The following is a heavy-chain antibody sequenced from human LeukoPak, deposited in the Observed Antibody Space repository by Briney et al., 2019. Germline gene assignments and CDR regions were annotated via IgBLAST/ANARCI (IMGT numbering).Heavy chain of an antibody. J-gene: IGHJ4*02. CDR1: GFTFSSYW. V-gene: IGHV3-7*01. D-gene: IGHD3-22*01. CDR3: ARDAGKYYDSSGYTFDY. CDR2: IKQDGSEK. Sequence: GGSLRLSCAASGFTFSSYWMSWVRQAPGKGLEWVANIKQDGSEKYYVDSVKGRFTISRDNAKNSLYLQMNSLRAEDTAVYYCARDAGKYYDSSGYTFDYWGQGTLVTVSS.